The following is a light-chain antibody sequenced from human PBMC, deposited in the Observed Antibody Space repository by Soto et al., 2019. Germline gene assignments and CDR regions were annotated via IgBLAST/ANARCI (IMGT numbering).Light chain of an antibody. CDR2: NNN. CDR1: ISNIA. Sequence: QSVLTQPPSASATPGQRVTISCSGSISNIAWYRQLPGTSPKLLIYNNNQRPSGVPDRFSGSKSGTSASLAISGLRSEDDGDYYCAAWDDSRGRSYVIGTGTKDTV. CDR3: AAWDDSRGRSYV. V-gene: IGLV1-47*01. J-gene: IGLJ1*01.